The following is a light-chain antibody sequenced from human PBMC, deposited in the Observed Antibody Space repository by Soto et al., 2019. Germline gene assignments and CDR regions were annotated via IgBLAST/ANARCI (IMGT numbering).Light chain of an antibody. V-gene: IGKV2D-29*01. J-gene: IGKJ5*01. Sequence: DIVLTQTPLSLSVTPGHPASISCKSRQSLLHSDGKTYVHWDLQKPGQPPQVLIYEVSNRLSGVSVRFIGSGSGTDFTLTISRVEAEDVGVYFCMHSTQPITFGHGTLLDMK. CDR1: QSLLHSDGKTY. CDR2: EVS. CDR3: MHSTQPIT.